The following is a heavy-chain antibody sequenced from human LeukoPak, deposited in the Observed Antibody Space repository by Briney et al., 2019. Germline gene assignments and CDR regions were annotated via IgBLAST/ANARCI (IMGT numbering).Heavy chain of an antibody. CDR1: GGSISSSSYY. CDR3: ARSMGVRTAGIAARLHWFDP. CDR2: IYYSGST. V-gene: IGHV4-39*07. Sequence: PSETLSLTCTVSGGSISSSSYYWGWIRQPPGKGLEWIGSIYYSGSTYYNPSLKSRVTISVDTSKNQFSLKLSSVTAADTAVYYCARSMGVRTAGIAARLHWFDPWGQGTLVTVSS. J-gene: IGHJ5*02. D-gene: IGHD6-6*01.